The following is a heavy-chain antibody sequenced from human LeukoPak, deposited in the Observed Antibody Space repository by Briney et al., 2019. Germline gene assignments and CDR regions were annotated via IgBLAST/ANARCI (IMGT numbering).Heavy chain of an antibody. V-gene: IGHV3-33*01. D-gene: IGHD6-13*01. Sequence: LPGGSLRLSCAASRFTFSSYGMHWVRQAPGKGLEWVAVIWYDGSNKYYADSVKGRFTISRDNSKNTLYLQMNSLRAEDTAVYYCARDLRPGIAAGLFDYWGQGTLVTVSS. CDR2: IWYDGSNK. CDR3: ARDLRPGIAAGLFDY. CDR1: RFTFSSYG. J-gene: IGHJ4*02.